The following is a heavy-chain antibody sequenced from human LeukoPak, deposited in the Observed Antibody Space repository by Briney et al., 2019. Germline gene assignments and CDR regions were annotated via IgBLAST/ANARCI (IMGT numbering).Heavy chain of an antibody. CDR3: AKVSI. CDR2: IGGSDSST. V-gene: IGHV3-23*01. Sequence: GGSLRLSCVASGFTFRSYAITGVRQAPGKGLEWVSSIGGSDSSTYYEDSVKGRFTISRDNSKNTLYLQMNSLRAEDTAVYYCAKVSIWGQGTMVTVSS. J-gene: IGHJ3*02. CDR1: GFTFRSYA.